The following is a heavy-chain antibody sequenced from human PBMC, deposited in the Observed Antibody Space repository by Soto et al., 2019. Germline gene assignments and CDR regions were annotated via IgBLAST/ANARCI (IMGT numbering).Heavy chain of an antibody. D-gene: IGHD4-17*01. V-gene: IGHV3-30*18. Sequence: QVQLVESGGGVVQPGRSLRLSCAASGFIFSNYAMHWVRQAPGKGLEWVAVISHDGGSKTYADSVKGRFTISRDNSKNTVYLQMNSLRDEDTAVYYCAKRSPAYGDTWDDALDIWGQGTMVTVSS. J-gene: IGHJ3*02. CDR1: GFIFSNYA. CDR3: AKRSPAYGDTWDDALDI. CDR2: ISHDGGSK.